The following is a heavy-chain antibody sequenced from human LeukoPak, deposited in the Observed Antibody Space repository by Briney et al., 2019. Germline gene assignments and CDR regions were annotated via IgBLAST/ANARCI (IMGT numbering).Heavy chain of an antibody. J-gene: IGHJ4*02. Sequence: SETLSLTCTVSGGSISSGGYYWSWIRQPPGKGLEWIGYIYHSGSTYYNPSLKSRVTISVDTSKNQFSLKLSSVTAADTAVYYCARQVEGLPDYWGQGTLVTVSS. CDR1: GGSISSGGYY. V-gene: IGHV4-30-2*03. CDR2: IYHSGST. D-gene: IGHD2-15*01. CDR3: ARQVEGLPDY.